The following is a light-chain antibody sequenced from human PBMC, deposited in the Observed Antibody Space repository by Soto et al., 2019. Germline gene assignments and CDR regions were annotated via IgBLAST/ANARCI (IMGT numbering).Light chain of an antibody. CDR1: QTASSY. CDR3: QQRSNWPRT. J-gene: IGKJ2*01. Sequence: EIVLTQSPVTLSLSPGERATLSCRASQTASSYLAWYQQKPGQAPRLLIYDASNRATGIPARFSGSGSGTDFTLTISSLEPEDFAVYYCQQRSNWPRTFGQGTKLEIK. V-gene: IGKV3-11*01. CDR2: DAS.